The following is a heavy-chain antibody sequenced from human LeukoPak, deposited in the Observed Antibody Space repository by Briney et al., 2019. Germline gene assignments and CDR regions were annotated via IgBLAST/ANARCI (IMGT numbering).Heavy chain of an antibody. CDR1: GGSISSGGYY. D-gene: IGHD5-24*01. CDR3: ARRRDGYFGAFDI. CDR2: IYYSGST. Sequence: SETLSLTCTVSGGSISSGGYYWSWIRQPPGKGLEWIGYIYYSGSTNYNPSLKSRVTISVDTSKNQFSLKLSSVTAADTAVYYCARRRDGYFGAFDIGGQATMVTVSS. J-gene: IGHJ3*02. V-gene: IGHV4-61*08.